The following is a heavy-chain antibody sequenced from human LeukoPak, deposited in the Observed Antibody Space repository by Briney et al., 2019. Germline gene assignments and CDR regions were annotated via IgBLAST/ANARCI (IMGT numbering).Heavy chain of an antibody. CDR3: ASGDYYDSSGQLDY. CDR1: GGTFSSYA. Sequence: PGSSVKVSCKASGGTFSSYAINWVRQAPGQGLEWMGRIIPIVSEPNYAQKFQGRVTITADKSTSTGYMELSSLRSEDTAVYYCASGDYYDSSGQLDYWGQGTLVTVSS. J-gene: IGHJ4*02. V-gene: IGHV1-69*04. CDR2: IIPIVSEP. D-gene: IGHD3-22*01.